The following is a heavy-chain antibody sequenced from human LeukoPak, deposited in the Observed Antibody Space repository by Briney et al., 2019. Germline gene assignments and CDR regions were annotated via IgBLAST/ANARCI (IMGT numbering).Heavy chain of an antibody. J-gene: IGHJ4*02. CDR2: ISSSSTI. CDR3: AREVASIVDY. D-gene: IGHD2-15*01. CDR1: GFTFRSYS. Sequence: GGSLRLSCAASGFTFRSYSMNWVRQAPGKGLEWVSYISSSSTIYYADSVKGRFTISRDNAKNSLYLQMNSLRAEDTAVYYCAREVASIVDYWGQGTLVTVSS. V-gene: IGHV3-48*01.